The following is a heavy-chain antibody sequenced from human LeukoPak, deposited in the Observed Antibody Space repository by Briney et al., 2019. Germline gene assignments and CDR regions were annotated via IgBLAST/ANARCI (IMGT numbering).Heavy chain of an antibody. V-gene: IGHV3-30*04. CDR3: ARDQLAYSGYGTLFDY. CDR2: ISYDGSNK. Sequence: PGRSLRLSCAASGFTFSSYAMHWVRQAPGKGLEWVAVISYDGSNKYYAESVKGRFTISRDNSKNTLYLQLNSLRPDDTAVYYCARDQLAYSGYGTLFDYWGQGTLVTVSS. J-gene: IGHJ4*02. D-gene: IGHD5-12*01. CDR1: GFTFSSYA.